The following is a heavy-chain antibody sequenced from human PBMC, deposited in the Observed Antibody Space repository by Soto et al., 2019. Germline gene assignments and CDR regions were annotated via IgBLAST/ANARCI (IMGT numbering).Heavy chain of an antibody. CDR3: ARSLPGGTIFYMDI. CDR1: GGSITGGFSY. V-gene: IGHV4-31*03. D-gene: IGHD1-26*01. CDR2: IYYSGTA. J-gene: IGHJ6*03. Sequence: QLQLRESGPGLVQPAQTLSLTCTVAGGSITGGFSYWTWVRQHPGKGLEWVGHIYYSGTAYYNPSLKSRVEISVDPSQNRFSLKLSSVTAADTAMYFCARSLPGGTIFYMDIWGEGTTVTVSS.